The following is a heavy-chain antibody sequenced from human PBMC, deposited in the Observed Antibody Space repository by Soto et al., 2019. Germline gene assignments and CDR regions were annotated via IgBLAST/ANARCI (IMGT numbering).Heavy chain of an antibody. V-gene: IGHV3-23*01. Sequence: GGSLRLSCAASGFTFSSYAMSWVRQAPGKGLEWVSAISGSGGSTYYADSVKGRFTKSRDNSKNTLYLQMISLRAEDTAVYYCAKVVDIVVVPAASEFDYWGQGTLVTVSS. CDR2: ISGSGGST. CDR3: AKVVDIVVVPAASEFDY. J-gene: IGHJ4*02. CDR1: GFTFSSYA. D-gene: IGHD2-2*03.